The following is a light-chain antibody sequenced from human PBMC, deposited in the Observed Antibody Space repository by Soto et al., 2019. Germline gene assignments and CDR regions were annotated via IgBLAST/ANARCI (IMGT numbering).Light chain of an antibody. CDR3: QVWDSSNSVV. Sequence: SYELTQPPSVSVSPGQTASITCSGDKLGNKYPCWYQQKPAQSPVLIIYQGSKRPSGIPERFSASNSGNTATLTISGTQAVDEAAYYCQVWDSSNSVVFGGGTKLTVL. CDR1: KLGNKY. J-gene: IGLJ2*01. CDR2: QGS. V-gene: IGLV3-1*01.